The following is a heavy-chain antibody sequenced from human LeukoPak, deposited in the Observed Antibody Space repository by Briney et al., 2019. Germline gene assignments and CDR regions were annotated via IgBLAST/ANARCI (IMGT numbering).Heavy chain of an antibody. J-gene: IGHJ4*02. V-gene: IGHV4-30-4*08. CDR2: IYYSGST. CDR3: ARSHNFWSAYNLDY. D-gene: IGHD3-3*01. Sequence: SETLSLTCTVSGGSISSGDYYWSWIRQPPGKGLEWIGYIYYSGSTYYNPSLKSRVTISADTSKNQFSLKLNSVTAADTAVYYCARSHNFWSAYNLDYWGQGTLVTVSS. CDR1: GGSISSGDYY.